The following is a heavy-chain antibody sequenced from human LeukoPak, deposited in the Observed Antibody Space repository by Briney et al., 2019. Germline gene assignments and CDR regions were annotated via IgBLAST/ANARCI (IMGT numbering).Heavy chain of an antibody. D-gene: IGHD2-2*01. CDR1: GFTFSSYA. V-gene: IGHV3-30-3*01. Sequence: GGSLILSCAASGFTFSSYAMHWVRQAPGKGLEWVAVISYDGSNKYYADSVKGRFTISRDNSKNTLYLQMNSLRAEDTAVYYCARESSTGGMDVWGQGTTVTVSS. CDR3: ARESSTGGMDV. CDR2: ISYDGSNK. J-gene: IGHJ6*02.